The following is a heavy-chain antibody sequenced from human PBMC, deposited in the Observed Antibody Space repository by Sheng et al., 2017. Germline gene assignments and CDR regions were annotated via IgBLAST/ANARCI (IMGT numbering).Heavy chain of an antibody. V-gene: IGHV4-38-2*02. CDR2: IHPHSGLF. Sequence: QVRLQESGPGLVKPSETLSLTCAVSGYSISTAYYWGWIRQPPGKGLEWIGSIHPHSGLFYYNPSLESRVTISQDTSNNQFSLRLTSVTAADTATYYCAREGYSGYDFGGDFDYVGPGNLVTVSS. J-gene: IGHJ4*02. D-gene: IGHD5-12*01. CDR3: AREGYSGYDFGGDFDY. CDR1: GYSISTAYY.